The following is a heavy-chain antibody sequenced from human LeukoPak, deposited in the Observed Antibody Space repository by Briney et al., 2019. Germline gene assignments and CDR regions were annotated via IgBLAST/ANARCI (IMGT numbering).Heavy chain of an antibody. CDR1: VYTFTGYY. CDR2: INPNSGGT. Sequence: VASVKVSCKASVYTFTGYYMHWGRQAPGHGLGWMGCINPNSGGTNYAQKFQGRVTMTRDTSISTAYIELSRWRSDDTAVYYCASGPRGDSSAPGNWFDPWGQGALVTVSS. CDR3: ASGPRGDSSAPGNWFDP. J-gene: IGHJ5*02. D-gene: IGHD5-18*01. V-gene: IGHV1-2*02.